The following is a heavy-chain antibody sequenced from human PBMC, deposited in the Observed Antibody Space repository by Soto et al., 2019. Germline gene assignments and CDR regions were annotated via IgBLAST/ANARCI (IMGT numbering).Heavy chain of an antibody. V-gene: IGHV1-3*01. D-gene: IGHD2-15*01. CDR1: GYTFPSYA. J-gene: IGHJ4*02. Sequence: ASVKVSCKASGYTFPSYAMHWVRQAPGQRLEWMGWINAGNGNTKYSQKFQGRVTITRDTSASTAYMELSSLRSEDTAVYYCARDFVGVVVAATLDYWGQGTLVTVSS. CDR2: INAGNGNT. CDR3: ARDFVGVVVAATLDY.